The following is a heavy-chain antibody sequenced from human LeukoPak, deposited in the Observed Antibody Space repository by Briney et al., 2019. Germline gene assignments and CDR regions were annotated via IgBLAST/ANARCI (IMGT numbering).Heavy chain of an antibody. V-gene: IGHV3-11*01. D-gene: IGHD3-22*01. CDR2: ISSSGSTI. Sequence: PGGSLRLSCAASGFTFSDYYMSWIRQAPGKGLEWVSYISSSGSTIYYADSVKGRFTISRDNAKNSLYLQMNSLSAEDTAVYYCARRHYYDSSGYYYFDYWGQGTLVTVSS. J-gene: IGHJ4*02. CDR1: GFTFSDYY. CDR3: ARRHYYDSSGYYYFDY.